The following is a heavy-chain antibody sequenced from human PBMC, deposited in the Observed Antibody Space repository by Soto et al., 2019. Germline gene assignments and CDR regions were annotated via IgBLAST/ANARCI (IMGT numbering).Heavy chain of an antibody. CDR3: ARGKPGDSSSFYYFDY. Sequence: PSVTLTDTYAVEGGKCRGYDGSWISQKQGKGLEWIGEINHSGSTNYNPSLKSRVTISVDTSKNQFSLKLSSVTAADTAVYYCARGKPGDSSSFYYFDYWGQGTLVTVSS. CDR2: INHSGST. V-gene: IGHV4-34*01. J-gene: IGHJ4*02. CDR1: GGKCRGYD. D-gene: IGHD6-13*01.